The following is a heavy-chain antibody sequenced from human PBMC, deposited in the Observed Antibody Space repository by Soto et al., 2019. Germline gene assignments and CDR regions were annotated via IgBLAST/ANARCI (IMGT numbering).Heavy chain of an antibody. CDR2: IKQDGSEK. CDR1: GFTFSSYW. J-gene: IGHJ3*02. Sequence: GGSLRLSCAASGFTFSSYWMSWVRQAPGKGLEWVANIKQDGSEKYYVDSVKGRFTISRDNAKNSLYLQMNSLRAEDTAVYYCARGVFCSGGSCTDVFDIGGKGKMATVS. V-gene: IGHV3-7*01. CDR3: ARGVFCSGGSCTDVFDI. D-gene: IGHD2-15*01.